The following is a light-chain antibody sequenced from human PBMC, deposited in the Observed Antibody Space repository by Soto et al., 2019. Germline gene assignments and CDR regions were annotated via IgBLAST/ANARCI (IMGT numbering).Light chain of an antibody. J-gene: IGKJ4*01. CDR2: DAS. CDR1: QSVSSY. Sequence: EIVLTQSPATLSLSPGERATLSCRASQSVSSYLAWYQQKPGQAPRLLIYDASNRATGIPARFSGSGSGTDFTLPISSLEPEDVAVYYCQQRSNWPPGLTFGGGTKVEIK. V-gene: IGKV3-11*01. CDR3: QQRSNWPPGLT.